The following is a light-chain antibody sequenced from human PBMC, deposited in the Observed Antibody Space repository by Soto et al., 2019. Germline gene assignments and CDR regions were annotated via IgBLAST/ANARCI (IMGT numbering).Light chain of an antibody. J-gene: IGKJ3*01. V-gene: IGKV1-5*01. CDR2: DAS. Sequence: DIQMTQSPSTLSASVGDRVTITCRASQSISSWLAWYQQKPGKAPKLLIYDASSLESGVPSRFSGSGSGTDFPLSTSSLQPDDCSTYYCQQYNSNPFTFGHGNKGDI. CDR1: QSISSW. CDR3: QQYNSNPFT.